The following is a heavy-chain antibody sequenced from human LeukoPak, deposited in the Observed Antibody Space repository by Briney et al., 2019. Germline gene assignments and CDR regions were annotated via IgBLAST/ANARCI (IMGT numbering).Heavy chain of an antibody. CDR3: ARVSRYFDWLSVPNFDY. D-gene: IGHD3-9*01. J-gene: IGHJ4*02. CDR1: GGSISSYY. Sequence: PSETLSLTCTVSGGSISSYYWSWIRQPAGKGLEWIGRIYTSGSTNYNPSLKSRVTMSVETSKNQFSLKLSSVTAADTAVYYCARVSRYFDWLSVPNFDYWGQGTLVTVSS. CDR2: IYTSGST. V-gene: IGHV4-4*07.